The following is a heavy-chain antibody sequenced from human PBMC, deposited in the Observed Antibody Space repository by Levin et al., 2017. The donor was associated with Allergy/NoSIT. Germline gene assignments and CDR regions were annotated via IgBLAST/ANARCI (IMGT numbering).Heavy chain of an antibody. CDR1: GFALTSYW. CDR3: ARLRGSSTIFDC. Sequence: GGSLRLSCEASGFALTSYWMSWVRQAPGKGLEWVATIKQDGNEKYYVDSVKGRFTISRDNAKNSLYLQMNSLRGDDTAVYYCARLRGSSTIFDCWGQGTLVTVSS. J-gene: IGHJ4*02. V-gene: IGHV3-7*01. D-gene: IGHD6-13*01. CDR2: IKQDGNEK.